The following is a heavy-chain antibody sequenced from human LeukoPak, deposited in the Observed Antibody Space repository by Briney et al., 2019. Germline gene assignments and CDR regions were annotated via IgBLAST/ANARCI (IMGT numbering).Heavy chain of an antibody. Sequence: SETLSLTCAVYGGSFSGYYWSWIRQPPGKGLEWIGEINHSGSTNYNPSLKSRVTISVDTSKNQFSLKLSSVTAADTAVYYCARDQGAAGDWFDPWSQGTLVTVSS. CDR3: ARDQGAAGDWFDP. J-gene: IGHJ5*02. D-gene: IGHD6-13*01. CDR1: GGSFSGYY. V-gene: IGHV4-34*01. CDR2: INHSGST.